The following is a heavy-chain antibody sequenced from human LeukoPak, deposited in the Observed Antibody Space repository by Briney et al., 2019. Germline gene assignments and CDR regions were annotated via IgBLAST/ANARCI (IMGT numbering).Heavy chain of an antibody. Sequence: PSETLSLTCTVSGGSISSYYWNWIRQPPGKGLEWIGYIYYSGSTNYNPSLKSRVTISVDTSKNQFSLKLSSVTAADTAVYYCARGQRGYSYGVANWFDPWGQGTLVTVSS. V-gene: IGHV4-59*01. D-gene: IGHD5-18*01. CDR2: IYYSGST. CDR1: GGSISSYY. CDR3: ARGQRGYSYGVANWFDP. J-gene: IGHJ5*02.